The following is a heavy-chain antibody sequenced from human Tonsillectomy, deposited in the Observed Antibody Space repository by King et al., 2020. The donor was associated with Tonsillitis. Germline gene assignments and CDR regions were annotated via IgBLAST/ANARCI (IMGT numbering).Heavy chain of an antibody. V-gene: IGHV3-23*04. Sequence: VQLVESGGGLVQPGGSLRLSCTASGFTFSNYAMTWVRQAPGKGLEWVSSISGNGDTTNYADSVKGRFTISRDNSNNTLYLQMSSLRVEDTALYYCAKDRGQWLVSTDFDYWGQGTLVTVSS. J-gene: IGHJ4*02. D-gene: IGHD6-19*01. CDR3: AKDRGQWLVSTDFDY. CDR2: ISGNGDTT. CDR1: GFTFSNYA.